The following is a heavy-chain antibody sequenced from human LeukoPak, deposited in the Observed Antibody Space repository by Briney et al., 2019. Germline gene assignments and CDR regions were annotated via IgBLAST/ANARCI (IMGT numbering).Heavy chain of an antibody. CDR1: GFRFNTYW. CDR2: INPDGRST. CDR3: AKVDGTGNSVFDY. D-gene: IGHD6-19*01. V-gene: IGHV3-74*01. Sequence: GGSLRLSCAASGFRFNTYWMHWVRQAPGKGLVWVSRINPDGRSTDYANSVKGRFTISRDNAKNTLYLQMNSLRVEDTATYYCAKVDGTGNSVFDYWGQGTLVPVSS. J-gene: IGHJ4*02.